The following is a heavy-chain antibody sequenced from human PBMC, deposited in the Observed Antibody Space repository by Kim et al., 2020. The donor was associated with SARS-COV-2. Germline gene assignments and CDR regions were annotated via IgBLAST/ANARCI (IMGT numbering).Heavy chain of an antibody. D-gene: IGHD5-12*01. V-gene: IGHV6-1*01. CDR1: GDSVSSDSAA. J-gene: IGHJ4*02. Sequence: SQTLSLTCVISGDSVSSDSAAWNWIRQSPSRGLEWLGRTYYRSKWYYDYADPVKSRITINPDTSKNQFSLQLKSVTPEDTAMYYCARDHQYSIDYWGQGTLVTVSS. CDR3: ARDHQYSIDY. CDR2: TYYRSKWYY.